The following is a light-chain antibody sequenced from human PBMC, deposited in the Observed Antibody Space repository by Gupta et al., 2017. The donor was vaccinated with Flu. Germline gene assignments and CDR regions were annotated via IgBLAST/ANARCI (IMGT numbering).Light chain of an antibody. CDR2: LGS. CDR3: IQALIP. J-gene: IGKJ3*01. CDR1: QSLLHSNGYNY. V-gene: IGKV2-28*01. Sequence: DIVMTQSPLSLPVTPGEPASISCRSSQSLLHSNGYNYLDWYLQKPGQSQQLLIYLGSNRASGVTDRVSGSGSGTDVTLKGRRVEAEDVGGEYSIQALIPFGRGTXVDIK.